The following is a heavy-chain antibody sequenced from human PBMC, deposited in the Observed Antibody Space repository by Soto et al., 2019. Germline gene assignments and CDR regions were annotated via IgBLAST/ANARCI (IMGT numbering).Heavy chain of an antibody. CDR1: GFTFSDYY. Sequence: PGGSLRLSCAASGFTFSDYYMSWIRQAPGKGLEWISSISSRASPTYYADSVKGRFTISRDNAKNSLSLQMNSLRGEDTAAYYCARDYCGKTTCPNYGMHVWGQGTTVTVSS. V-gene: IGHV3-11*01. CDR3: ARDYCGKTTCPNYGMHV. CDR2: ISSRASPT. D-gene: IGHD2-21*01. J-gene: IGHJ6*02.